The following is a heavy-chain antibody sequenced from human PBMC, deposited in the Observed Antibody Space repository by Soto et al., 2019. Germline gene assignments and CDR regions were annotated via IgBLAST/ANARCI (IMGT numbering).Heavy chain of an antibody. J-gene: IGHJ3*02. Sequence: QVQLVESGGGVVQPGRSLRLSCAASGFTFSSYGMHWVRQAPGKGLEWVAVISYDGSNKYYADSVKGRFTISRDNSKNTLYLQMNSLRAEDTAVYYCAKGYSSGSPWDAFDIWGQGTMVTVSS. CDR1: GFTFSSYG. CDR2: ISYDGSNK. D-gene: IGHD3-22*01. V-gene: IGHV3-30*18. CDR3: AKGYSSGSPWDAFDI.